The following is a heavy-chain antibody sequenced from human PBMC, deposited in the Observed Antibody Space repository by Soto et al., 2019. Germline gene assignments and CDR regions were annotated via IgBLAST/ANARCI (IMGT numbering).Heavy chain of an antibody. J-gene: IGHJ3*02. V-gene: IGHV2-5*02. Sequence: QITLKESGPTLVKPTQTLTLTCTFSGFSLSTGGVGVGWIRQPPGQALEWLALIYWDDDKRYSPSLKNRLTITKDTSNNQVVLKMTNMDPVDTATYYCAHRDSIDYGDALDIWGQGTMVTVSS. D-gene: IGHD4-17*01. CDR1: GFSLSTGGVG. CDR2: IYWDDDK. CDR3: AHRDSIDYGDALDI.